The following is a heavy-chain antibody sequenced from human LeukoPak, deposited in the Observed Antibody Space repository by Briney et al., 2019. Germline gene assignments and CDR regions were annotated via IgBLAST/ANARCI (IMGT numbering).Heavy chain of an antibody. J-gene: IGHJ6*03. V-gene: IGHV4-39*01. CDR3: AKQSYGDREYYYYMDV. CDR1: GRSVSSSSYY. Sequence: SETLSLTCSVSGRSVSSSSYYWGWIRQPPGKGLEWMGTVYYSGTTYSNPSLKSRVTISVDTSKNQFSLKLRSVTAADTAVYYCAKQSYGDREYYYYMDVWGKGTTVIVSS. CDR2: VYYSGTT. D-gene: IGHD4-17*01.